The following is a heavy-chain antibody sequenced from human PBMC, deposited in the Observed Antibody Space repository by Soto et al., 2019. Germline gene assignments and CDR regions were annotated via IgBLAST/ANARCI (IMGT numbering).Heavy chain of an antibody. CDR2: ISSSSSTI. V-gene: IGHV3-48*02. CDR1: GFTFSSYS. D-gene: IGHD3-10*01. J-gene: IGHJ4*02. CDR3: ARDPTVRGVIIEVDY. Sequence: GGSLRLSCAASGFTFSSYSMNWVRQAPGKGLEWVSYISSSSSTIYYADSVKGRFTISRDNAKNSLYLQMNSLRDEDTAVYYCARDPTVRGVIIEVDYWGQGTLVTVSS.